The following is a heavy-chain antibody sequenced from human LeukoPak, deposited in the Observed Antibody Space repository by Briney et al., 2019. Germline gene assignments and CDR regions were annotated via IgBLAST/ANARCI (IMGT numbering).Heavy chain of an antibody. CDR2: IWYDGSNK. Sequence: GGSLRLSCAASGFTFSSYGMHWVRQAPGKGLEWVAVIWYDGSNKYYADSVKGRFTISRDNSKNTLYLQMNSLRAEDMAVYYCARSDSGYGHLDYWGQGTLVTVSS. CDR3: ARSDSGYGHLDY. D-gene: IGHD5-12*01. J-gene: IGHJ4*02. CDR1: GFTFSSYG. V-gene: IGHV3-33*01.